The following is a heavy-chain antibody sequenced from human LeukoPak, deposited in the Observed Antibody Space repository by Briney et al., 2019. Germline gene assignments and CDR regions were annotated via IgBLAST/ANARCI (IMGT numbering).Heavy chain of an antibody. CDR1: GFTFSSYA. J-gene: IGHJ4*02. V-gene: IGHV3-23*01. D-gene: IGHD2-15*01. Sequence: QSGGSLRLSCAASGFTFSSYAMSWVRQAPGKGLEWVSAISGSGGSTYYADSVKGRFTISRDNSKNTLYLQTNSLRAEDTAVYYCAKDQVVVVALFDYWGQGTLVTVSS. CDR2: ISGSGGST. CDR3: AKDQVVVVALFDY.